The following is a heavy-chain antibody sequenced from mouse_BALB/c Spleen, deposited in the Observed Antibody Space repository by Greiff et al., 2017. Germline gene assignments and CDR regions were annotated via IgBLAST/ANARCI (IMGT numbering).Heavy chain of an antibody. D-gene: IGHD2-4*01. V-gene: IGHV3-6*02. CDR3: ARAPIYYDYRAMDY. CDR1: GYSITSGYY. J-gene: IGHJ4*01. Sequence: DVKLQESGPGLVKPSQSLSLTCSVTGYSITSGYYWSWIRQFPGNKLEWMGYISYDGSNNYNPSLKNRISITRDTSKNQFFLKLNSVTTEDTATYYCARAPIYYDYRAMDYWGQGTSVTVSS. CDR2: ISYDGSN.